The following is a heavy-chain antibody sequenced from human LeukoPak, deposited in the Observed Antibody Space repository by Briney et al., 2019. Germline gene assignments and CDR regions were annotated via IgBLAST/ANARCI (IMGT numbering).Heavy chain of an antibody. CDR2: ISYDGSNK. J-gene: IGHJ4*02. CDR1: GFTFSSYA. V-gene: IGHV3-30-3*01. D-gene: IGHD2-2*01. CDR3: AVAQPTAPFDY. Sequence: GGSLRLSCAASGFTFSSYAMHWVRQAPGKGLEWVAVISYDGSNKYYADSVKGRFSISRSNAENSLYLHMNSLRADDTAVYYCAVAQPTAPFDYWGQGTQVTVSS.